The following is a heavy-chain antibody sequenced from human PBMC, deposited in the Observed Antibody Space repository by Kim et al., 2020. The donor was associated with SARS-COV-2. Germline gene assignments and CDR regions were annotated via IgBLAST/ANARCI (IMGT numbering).Heavy chain of an antibody. J-gene: IGHJ4*02. V-gene: IGHV3-21*01. D-gene: IGHD3-10*01. CDR2: ISSSSSYI. CDR1: GFTFSSYS. CDR3: ARDRGLWFGEWD. Sequence: GGSLRLSCAASGFTFSSYSMNWVRQAPGKGLEWVSSISSSSSYIYYADSVKGRFTISRDNAKNSLYLQMNSLRAEDTAVYYCARDRGLWFGEWDWGQGTLVTVSS.